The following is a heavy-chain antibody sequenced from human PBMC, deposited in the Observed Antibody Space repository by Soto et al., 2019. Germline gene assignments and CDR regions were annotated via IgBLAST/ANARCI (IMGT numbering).Heavy chain of an antibody. CDR2: ISSSSSTI. CDR3: AKGGEGFHYYVMDV. V-gene: IGHV3-48*04. D-gene: IGHD3-10*01. CDR1: GFTFSSYS. Sequence: GGSLRLSCAASGFTFSSYSMNWVRQAPGKGLEWVSYISSSSSTIYYADSVKGRFTISRDNAKNSLYLQMNSLRAEDTAVYYCAKGGEGFHYYVMDVWGQGTTVTVSS. J-gene: IGHJ6*02.